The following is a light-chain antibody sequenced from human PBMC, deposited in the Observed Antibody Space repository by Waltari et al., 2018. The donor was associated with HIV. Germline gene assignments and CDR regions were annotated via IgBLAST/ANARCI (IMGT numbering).Light chain of an antibody. CDR3: RQSYSPPLT. V-gene: IGKV1-39*01. J-gene: IGKJ3*01. Sequence: DIQMTQSPSSLSASVGDRVIITCRASQSVSSDLNWYQQKPGKAPNLLIYAASTLQSGVPSRFSGSGSGTDFALTISSLQPEDFASYYCRQSYSPPLTLGPGTKVDMK. CDR1: QSVSSD. CDR2: AAS.